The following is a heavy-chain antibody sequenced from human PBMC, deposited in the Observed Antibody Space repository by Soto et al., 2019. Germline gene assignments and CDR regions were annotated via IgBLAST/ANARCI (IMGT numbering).Heavy chain of an antibody. CDR1: GFSLSTSGVG. D-gene: IGHD1-1*01. V-gene: IGHV2-5*01. J-gene: IGHJ3*02. CDR3: ARGIATLPVFAFDI. Sequence: SGPTLVNPTQTLTLTCSFSGFSLSTSGVGVGWIRQSPGKALEWLALIYWSGDEHYRPSLKSRLSITKDTSKNHVVLIMTDMEPVDTATYYCARGIATLPVFAFDIWGQGTMVTVSS. CDR2: IYWSGDE.